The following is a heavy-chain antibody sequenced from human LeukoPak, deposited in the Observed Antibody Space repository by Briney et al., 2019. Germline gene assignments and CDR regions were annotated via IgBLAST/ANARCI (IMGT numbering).Heavy chain of an antibody. Sequence: ASVKVSCKASGYIFTSYGLSWVRQAPGQGLEWMGWISPYNGNTNYAQKLQGRVTMTTGTSTSIAYMELRSLKSDDTAMYYCARIGAEASGRDAFDMWGQGTMVTVSS. CDR3: ARIGAEASGRDAFDM. D-gene: IGHD3-10*01. CDR1: GYIFTSYG. V-gene: IGHV1-18*01. J-gene: IGHJ3*02. CDR2: ISPYNGNT.